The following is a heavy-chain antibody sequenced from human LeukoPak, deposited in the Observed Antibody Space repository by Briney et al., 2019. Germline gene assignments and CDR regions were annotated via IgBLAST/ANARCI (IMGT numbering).Heavy chain of an antibody. CDR1: GFTFSNYW. Sequence: GGSLRLSCAASGFTFSNYWMHWVRQAPGKGPVWVSRISGDGRSTSYADSVKGRFTISRDNAKNSLYLQMNSLRAEDTAVYYCARAPSRYSSGWYFDYWGQGTLVTVSS. J-gene: IGHJ4*02. V-gene: IGHV3-74*01. CDR3: ARAPSRYSSGWYFDY. D-gene: IGHD6-19*01. CDR2: ISGDGRST.